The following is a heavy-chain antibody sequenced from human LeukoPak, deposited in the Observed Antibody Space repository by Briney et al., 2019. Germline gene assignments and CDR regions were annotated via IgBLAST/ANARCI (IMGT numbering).Heavy chain of an antibody. CDR3: ARAGYCSGGSCYGYDP. V-gene: IGHV4-30-4*01. CDR1: GGSISSGDYY. Sequence: SETLSLTCTVSGGSISSGDYYWSWIRQPPGRGLEWIGYIYYSGSTYYNPSLKSRVTISVDTSKNQFSLKLSSVTAADTAVYYCARAGYCSGGSCYGYDPWGQGTLVTVSS. D-gene: IGHD2-15*01. CDR2: IYYSGST. J-gene: IGHJ5*02.